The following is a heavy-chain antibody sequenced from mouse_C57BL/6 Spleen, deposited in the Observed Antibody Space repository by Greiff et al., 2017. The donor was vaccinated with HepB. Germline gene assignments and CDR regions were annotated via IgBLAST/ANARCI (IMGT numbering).Heavy chain of an antibody. J-gene: IGHJ4*01. D-gene: IGHD2-10*02. CDR3: TTVCDETRAMDY. CDR2: IDPEDGDT. CDR1: GFNIKDYY. Sequence: VQLKESGAELVRPGASVKLSCTASGFNIKDYYMHWVKQRPEQGLEWIGRIDPEDGDTEYAPKFQGKATMTADTSYNTAYLQLSSLTSEDTAVYCCTTVCDETRAMDYWGQGTSVTVSS. V-gene: IGHV14-1*01.